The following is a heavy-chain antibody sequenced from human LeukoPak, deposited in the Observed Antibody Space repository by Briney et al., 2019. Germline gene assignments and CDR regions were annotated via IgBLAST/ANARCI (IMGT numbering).Heavy chain of an antibody. D-gene: IGHD3-16*01. J-gene: IGHJ4*02. V-gene: IGHV4-34*01. CDR1: GGSFSGYY. Sequence: SETLSLTCAVYGGSFSGYYWSWIRQPPGKGLEWIGEINHSGSTNYNPSLKSRVTISVDTSKNQISLKLRSVTAADTAVYYCARSLKTDEYIWGSSGTHFDYWGQGTLVTVSS. CDR3: ARSLKTDEYIWGSSGTHFDY. CDR2: INHSGST.